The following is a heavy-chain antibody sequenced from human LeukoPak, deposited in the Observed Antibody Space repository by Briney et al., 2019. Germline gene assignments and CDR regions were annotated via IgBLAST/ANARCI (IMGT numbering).Heavy chain of an antibody. J-gene: IGHJ4*02. D-gene: IGHD3-22*01. Sequence: GGSLRLSCAASEFSVGSNYMTWVRQAPGKGLEWVSSISSSSSYIYYADSVKGRFTISRDNAKNSLYLQMNSLRAEDTAVYYCARVSGDSSGYRFDYWGQGTLVTVSS. CDR1: EFSVGSNY. CDR2: ISSSSSYI. CDR3: ARVSGDSSGYRFDY. V-gene: IGHV3-21*01.